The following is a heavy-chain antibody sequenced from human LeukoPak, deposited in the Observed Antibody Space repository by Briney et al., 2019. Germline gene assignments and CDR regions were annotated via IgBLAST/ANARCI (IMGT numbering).Heavy chain of an antibody. Sequence: QPGGSLRLSCAASGFTFSSYGMHWVRQAPGKGLEWVAVISYDGNNKYYADSVKGRFTISRDNSKNTLYLQMDNLRAEDTAVYYCAKYQRQWLPKGGSDYWGQGTLVTVPS. CDR2: ISYDGNNK. J-gene: IGHJ4*02. CDR3: AKYQRQWLPKGGSDY. V-gene: IGHV3-30*18. CDR1: GFTFSSYG. D-gene: IGHD6-19*01.